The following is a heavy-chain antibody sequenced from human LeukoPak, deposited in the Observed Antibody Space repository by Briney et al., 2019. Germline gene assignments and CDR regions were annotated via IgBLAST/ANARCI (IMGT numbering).Heavy chain of an antibody. CDR3: ARAESGGWYGNFDY. Sequence: SETLSLTCTVSGGSISSYYWSWIRQPPGKGLEWIGYIYYSGSTNYNPSLKSRVTISVDTSKNQFSLKLSSVTAADTAVYYCARAESGGWYGNFDYWGQGTLVTVSS. J-gene: IGHJ4*02. CDR1: GGSISSYY. V-gene: IGHV4-59*01. D-gene: IGHD6-19*01. CDR2: IYYSGST.